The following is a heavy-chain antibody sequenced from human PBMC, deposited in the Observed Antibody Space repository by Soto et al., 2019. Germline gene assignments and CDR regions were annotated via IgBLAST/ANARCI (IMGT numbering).Heavy chain of an antibody. CDR1: GGSISSYY. J-gene: IGHJ5*02. CDR3: ARVNCSGGSCYWGINWFDP. V-gene: IGHV4-4*07. D-gene: IGHD2-15*01. Sequence: SETLSLTCTVPGGSISSYYWSWIRQPAGKGLEWIGRIYTSGSTNYNPSLKSRVTMSVDTSKNQFSLKLSSVTAADTAVYYCARVNCSGGSCYWGINWFDPWGQGTLVTVSS. CDR2: IYTSGST.